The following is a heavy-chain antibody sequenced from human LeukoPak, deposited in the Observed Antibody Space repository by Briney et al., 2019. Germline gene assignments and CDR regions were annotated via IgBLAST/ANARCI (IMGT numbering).Heavy chain of an antibody. Sequence: SETLSLTCGVHGGSFSGYYWSWIRQPPGKGLEWIGDINHRGSTNYKPSLKSRVTISVDTSKNQYSLKLSSVPAADTAVYYCVAYYYDSNGYYFVDYWGQGTLVTVSS. J-gene: IGHJ4*02. CDR1: GGSFSGYY. CDR3: VAYYYDSNGYYFVDY. V-gene: IGHV4-34*01. CDR2: INHRGST. D-gene: IGHD3-22*01.